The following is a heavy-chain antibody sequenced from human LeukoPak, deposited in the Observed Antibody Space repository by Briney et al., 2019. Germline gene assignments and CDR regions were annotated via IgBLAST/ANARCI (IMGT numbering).Heavy chain of an antibody. D-gene: IGHD5-24*01. V-gene: IGHV3-21*01. CDR2: ISSGSGYR. J-gene: IGHJ3*02. Sequence: GGSLRLSCAASGFTFSSYTMNWVRQAPGKGLEWVSSISSGSGYRNYADSLKGRFTISRGNAKNSLYLQMNSLRAEDTAVYYCARYFSQMTTNSDAFDIWGQGTMVTVSS. CDR3: ARYFSQMTTNSDAFDI. CDR1: GFTFSSYT.